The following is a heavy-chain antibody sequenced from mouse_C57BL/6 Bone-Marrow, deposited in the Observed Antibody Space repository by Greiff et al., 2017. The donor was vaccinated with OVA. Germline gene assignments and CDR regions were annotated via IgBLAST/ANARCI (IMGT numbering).Heavy chain of an antibody. CDR2: ISSGSSTI. CDR3: ARRDDYDLFAY. Sequence: EVKVVESGGGLVKPGGSLKLSCAASGFTFSDYGMHWVRQAPEKGLEWVAYISSGSSTIYYADTVKGRFTISRDNAKNTLFLQMTSLRSEDTAMYYCARRDDYDLFAYWGQGTLVTVSA. CDR1: GFTFSDYG. J-gene: IGHJ3*01. V-gene: IGHV5-17*01. D-gene: IGHD2-4*01.